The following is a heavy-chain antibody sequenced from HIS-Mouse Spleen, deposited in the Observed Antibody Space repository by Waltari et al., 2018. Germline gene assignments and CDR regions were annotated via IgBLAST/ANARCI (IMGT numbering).Heavy chain of an antibody. Sequence: QVQLVESGGGVGQPGRSLRLSCAASGFTFSSYGMHWVRRAPGKGLEWVAVISYDGSNKYYADSVKGRFTISRDNSKNTLYLQMNSLRAEDTAVYYCAKEYSSSHNWFDPWGQGTLVTVSS. V-gene: IGHV3-30*18. J-gene: IGHJ5*02. CDR3: AKEYSSSHNWFDP. CDR2: ISYDGSNK. D-gene: IGHD6-13*01. CDR1: GFTFSSYG.